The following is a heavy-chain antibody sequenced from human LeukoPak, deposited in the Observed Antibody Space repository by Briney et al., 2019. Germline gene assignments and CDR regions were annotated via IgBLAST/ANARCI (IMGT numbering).Heavy chain of an antibody. CDR3: ARHTYGESDPYYFDY. V-gene: IGHV5-51*01. CDR1: GYGFTSYW. D-gene: IGHD3-10*01. Sequence: GESLKISCKGSGYGFTSYWIGWVRQMPGKGLEWMGIIYPTDSDTRYSPSFQGQVTISADKSISTAYLQWSSLKASDTAMYYCARHTYGESDPYYFDYWGQGTLVTVSS. J-gene: IGHJ4*02. CDR2: IYPTDSDT.